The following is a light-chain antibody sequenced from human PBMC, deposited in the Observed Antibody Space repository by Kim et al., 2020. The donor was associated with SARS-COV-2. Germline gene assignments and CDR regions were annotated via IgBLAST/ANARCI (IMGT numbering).Light chain of an antibody. CDR3: QSYDSSGRV. V-gene: IGLV1-40*01. J-gene: IGLJ3*02. CDR2: GNS. CDR1: SSNIGAGYD. Sequence: PGQGVTISCTGSSSNIGAGYDVHWYQQLPGTAPKLLIYGNSNRPSGVPDRFSGSKSGTSASLAITGLQAEDEADYYCQSYDSSGRVFGGGTKLTVL.